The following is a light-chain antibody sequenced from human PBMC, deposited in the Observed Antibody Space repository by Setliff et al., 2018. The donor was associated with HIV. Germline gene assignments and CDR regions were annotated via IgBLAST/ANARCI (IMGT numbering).Light chain of an antibody. J-gene: IGLJ3*02. V-gene: IGLV2-23*02. CDR3: CSYGSGDIWV. CDR1: RSDVGNTLS. CDR2: EVD. Sequence: HSALTQPASVSGSPGQSITISCTGSRSDVGNTLSVSWYQQNVGEVPKLLIYEVDRRPSGISHRFSGSKSANTASLTISGLQVEDEADYYCCSYGSGDIWVFGGGTKVTVL.